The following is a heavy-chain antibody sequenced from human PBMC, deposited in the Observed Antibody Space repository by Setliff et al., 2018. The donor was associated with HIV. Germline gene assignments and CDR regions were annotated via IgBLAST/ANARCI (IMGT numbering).Heavy chain of an antibody. J-gene: IGHJ6*02. CDR3: ARGYYGSDLQNAMDV. CDR2: LNTDGSST. D-gene: IGHD3-10*01. CDR1: GFTFSSYW. V-gene: IGHV3-74*03. Sequence: GGSLRLSCAASGFTFSSYWMHWVRQAPGKGLVWVSRLNTDGSSTKYADSVKGRFTISRHNAKNTLYLQMDSLRGEDTAVYYCARGYYGSDLQNAMDVWGQGTTVTSP.